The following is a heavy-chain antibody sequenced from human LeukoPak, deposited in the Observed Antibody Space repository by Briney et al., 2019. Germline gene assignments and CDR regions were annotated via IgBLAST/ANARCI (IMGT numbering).Heavy chain of an antibody. V-gene: IGHV4-34*01. D-gene: IGHD3-10*01. CDR1: GGSFSGYY. Sequence: SETLSLTCAVYGGSFSGYYWSWIRQPPGKGLEWIGEINHSGSTNYNPSLKSRVTISVDTSKNQFSLKLSSVTAADTAVYYCARCLNGSGKFSFDPWGQGTLVTVSS. J-gene: IGHJ5*02. CDR3: ARCLNGSGKFSFDP. CDR2: INHSGST.